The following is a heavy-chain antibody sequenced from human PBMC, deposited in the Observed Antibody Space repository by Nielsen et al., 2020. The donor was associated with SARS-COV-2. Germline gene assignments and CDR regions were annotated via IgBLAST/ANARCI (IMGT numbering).Heavy chain of an antibody. CDR2: IYSGGST. CDR1: GFTDSSNY. CDR3: ARGIEQWLSRSYYYYYGMDV. D-gene: IGHD6-19*01. J-gene: IGHJ6*02. Sequence: GGSLRLSCAASGFTDSSNYMSWVRQAPGKGLEWVSVIYSGGSTYYADSVKGRFTISRDNSKNTLYLQMNSLRAEDTAVYYCARGIEQWLSRSYYYYYGMDVWGQGTTVTVSS. V-gene: IGHV3-53*01.